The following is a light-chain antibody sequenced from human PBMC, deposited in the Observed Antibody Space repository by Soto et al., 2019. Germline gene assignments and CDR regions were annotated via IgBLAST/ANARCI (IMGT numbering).Light chain of an antibody. CDR3: QQSYSIPFT. Sequence: DIQMAQSPSSISASVGDRVIITCRASQTIDNYLNWYQQKPGRAPDLLIFSTSRLQGGAPSRFSGSGSATDFSLTINSLQPEDFATYFCQQSYSIPFTFGPGTKV. CDR2: STS. CDR1: QTIDNY. J-gene: IGKJ3*01. V-gene: IGKV1-39*01.